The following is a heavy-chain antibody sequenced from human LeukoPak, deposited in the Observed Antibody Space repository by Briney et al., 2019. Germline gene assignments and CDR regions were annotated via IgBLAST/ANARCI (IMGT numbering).Heavy chain of an antibody. D-gene: IGHD6-6*01. Sequence: SETLSLTCTVSGGSISSGGYYWSWIRQPPGKGLEWIGYIYHSGSTYYNPSLKSRVTISVDRSKNQFSLKLSSVTAADTAVYYCARDQAARFQHWGQGTLVTVSP. V-gene: IGHV4-30-2*01. CDR3: ARDQAARFQH. CDR1: GGSISSGGYY. CDR2: IYHSGST. J-gene: IGHJ1*01.